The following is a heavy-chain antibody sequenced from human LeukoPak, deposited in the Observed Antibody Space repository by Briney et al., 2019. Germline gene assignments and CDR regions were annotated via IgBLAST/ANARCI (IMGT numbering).Heavy chain of an antibody. CDR3: VRLGWAPRRLRYFSYYFDY. Sequence: PSQTLSLTCTISGGSISSGGYYWGWIRQRPGKGLEWIGYIYYSGSTYYNPSLKSRVTISVDTSKNQFSLKLSSVTAEDTAVYYCVRLGWAPRRLRYFSYYFDYWGQGTLVTVSS. CDR1: GGSISSGGYY. V-gene: IGHV4-31*03. CDR2: IYYSGST. D-gene: IGHD3-9*01. J-gene: IGHJ4*02.